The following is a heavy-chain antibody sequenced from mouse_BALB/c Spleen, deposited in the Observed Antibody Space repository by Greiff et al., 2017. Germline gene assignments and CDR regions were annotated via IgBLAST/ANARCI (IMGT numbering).Heavy chain of an antibody. V-gene: IGHV2-9*02. J-gene: IGHJ3*01. CDR1: GFSLTSYG. CDR2: IWAGGST. Sequence: VKLVESGPGLVAPSQSLSITCTVSGFSLTSYGVHWVRQPPGKGLEWLGVIWAGGSTNYNSALMSRLSISKDNSKSQVFLKMNSLQTDDTAMYYCARDGGYYVWFAYWGQGTLVTVSA. CDR3: ARDGGYYVWFAY. D-gene: IGHD2-3*01.